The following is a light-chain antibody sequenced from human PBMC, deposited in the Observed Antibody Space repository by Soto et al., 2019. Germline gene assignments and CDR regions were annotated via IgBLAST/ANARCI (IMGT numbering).Light chain of an antibody. CDR1: SSDVGGYNY. J-gene: IGLJ1*01. Sequence: ALTQPASVSGSPGQSITLSCTGTSSDVGGYNYVSWYQQHPGKAPKLMIYEVSNRPSGVSNRFSGSKSGNTASLTISGLQAEDEADYYCSSYTSSSTLEVFGTGTKLTVL. CDR2: EVS. V-gene: IGLV2-14*01. CDR3: SSYTSSSTLEV.